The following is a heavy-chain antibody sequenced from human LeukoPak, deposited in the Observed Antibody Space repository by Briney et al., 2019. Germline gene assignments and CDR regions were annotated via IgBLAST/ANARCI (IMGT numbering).Heavy chain of an antibody. D-gene: IGHD4-17*01. V-gene: IGHV4-39*07. CDR2: IYYSGST. CDR3: ASVFDYGDYYY. J-gene: IGHJ4*02. CDR1: GGSISSSSYY. Sequence: SETLSLTCTVSGGSISSSSYYWGWIRQPPGKGLEWIGSIYYSGSTYYNPSLKSRVTISVDTSKNQFSLKLSSVTAADTAVYYCASVFDYGDYYYWGQGTLVTVSS.